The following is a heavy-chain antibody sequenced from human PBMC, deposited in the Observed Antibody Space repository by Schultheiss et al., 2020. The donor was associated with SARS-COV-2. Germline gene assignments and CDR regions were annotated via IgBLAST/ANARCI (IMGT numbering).Heavy chain of an antibody. CDR2: IYTSGST. CDR1: GGSISSGSYY. CDR3: ATRDGRVDY. D-gene: IGHD5-24*01. J-gene: IGHJ4*02. Sequence: SETLSLTCTVSGGSISSGSYYWSWIRQPAGKGLEWIGRIYTSGSTYYNPSLKSRVTISVDTSKNQFSLKLSSVTAADTAVYYCATRDGRVDYWGQGTLVTVSS. V-gene: IGHV4-61*02.